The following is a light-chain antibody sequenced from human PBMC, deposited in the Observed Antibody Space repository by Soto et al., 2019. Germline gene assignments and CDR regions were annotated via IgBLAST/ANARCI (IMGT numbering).Light chain of an antibody. J-gene: IGKJ1*01. CDR3: QQFAKTST. CDR1: HTIERW. V-gene: IGKV1-5*01. CDR2: DAT. Sequence: IQMTQSPSTLSASVGDRVTITCRASHTIERWMAWYQQKRGRAPSLLIFDATTLHSGVPSRFSGGGSGTEFTLTINRLPPDDFATYYWQQFAKTSTFGQGTTVEIK.